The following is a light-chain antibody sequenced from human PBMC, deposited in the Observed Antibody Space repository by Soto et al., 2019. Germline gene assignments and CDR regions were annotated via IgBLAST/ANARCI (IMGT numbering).Light chain of an antibody. Sequence: DSHMTQSPSTLSASVGDRVTITCRSRESINKWLAWYQEKPGKAPRLLIYEASTLASGVPSRFSGSGSGTELTLTSSSLQPDDFASSYCQHYKGYFGLGTKVDSK. J-gene: IGKJ3*01. CDR3: QHYKGY. CDR2: EAS. CDR1: ESINKW. V-gene: IGKV1-5*01.